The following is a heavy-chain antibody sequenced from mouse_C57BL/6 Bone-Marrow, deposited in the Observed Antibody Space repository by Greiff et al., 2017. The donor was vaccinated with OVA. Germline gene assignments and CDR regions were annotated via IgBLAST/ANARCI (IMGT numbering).Heavy chain of an antibody. J-gene: IGHJ2*01. D-gene: IGHD2-5*01. V-gene: IGHV1-52*01. CDR1: GYTFTSYW. CDR2: IDPSDSET. Sequence: QVQLKESGAELVRPGSSVKLSCKASGYTFTSYWMHWVKQRPIQGLEWIGNIDPSDSETHYNQKFKDKATLTVDKSSSTAYMQLSSLTSEDSAVYYCARLDSNYVGYWGQGTTLTVSS. CDR3: ARLDSNYVGY.